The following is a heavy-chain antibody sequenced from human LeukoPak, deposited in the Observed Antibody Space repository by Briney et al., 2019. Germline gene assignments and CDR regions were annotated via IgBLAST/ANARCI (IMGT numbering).Heavy chain of an antibody. Sequence: GGSLRLSCAASGFTSSSYAMSWVRQAPGKGLEWVSAISGGGGSTFYADSVKGRFTISRDNSKNTLYLQMNSLRAEATALYYCARESYYFEYWGQGTLVTVSS. CDR2: ISGGGGST. V-gene: IGHV3-23*01. D-gene: IGHD3-16*02. CDR3: ARESYYFEY. CDR1: GFTSSSYA. J-gene: IGHJ4*02.